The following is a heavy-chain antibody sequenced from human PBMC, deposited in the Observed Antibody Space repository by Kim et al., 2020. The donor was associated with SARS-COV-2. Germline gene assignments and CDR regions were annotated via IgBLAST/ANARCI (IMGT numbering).Heavy chain of an antibody. V-gene: IGHV4-34*01. D-gene: IGHD1-1*01. J-gene: IGHJ1*01. Sequence: SETLSLTCAVYGGSFSGYYWSWIRQPPGKGLEWIGEINHSGSTNYNPSLKSRVTISVDTSKNQFSLKLSSVTAADTAGYYCAGGFRNGGDFQRWGQRTLGTVSS. CDR3: AGGFRNGGDFQR. CDR1: GGSFSGYY. CDR2: INHSGST.